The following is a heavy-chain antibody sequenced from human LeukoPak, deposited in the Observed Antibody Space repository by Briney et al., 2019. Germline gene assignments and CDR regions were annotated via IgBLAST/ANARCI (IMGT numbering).Heavy chain of an antibody. CDR1: GSTFRSYA. J-gene: IGHJ1*01. CDR2: ISYDGTDN. V-gene: IGHV3-30-3*01. CDR3: AIGGGSSTWYEGYLQH. Sequence: GRSLRLSCAASGSTFRSYAIHWVRQAPGKGLEWVAVISYDGTDNYYADSMKGRFTISRDNSKNTLFLQMNSLRPEDTAAYYCAIGGGSSTWYEGYLQHWGQGTLITVSS. D-gene: IGHD6-13*01.